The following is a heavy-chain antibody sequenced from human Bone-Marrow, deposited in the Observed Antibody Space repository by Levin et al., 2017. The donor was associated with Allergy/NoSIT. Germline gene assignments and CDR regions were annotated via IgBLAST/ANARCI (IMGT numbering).Heavy chain of an antibody. Sequence: GGSLRLSCAASGFTFSTCSMNWVRQAPGKGLEWISYISSSSGSIYYADSVQGRFTISRDNAKNSLYLQMNGLRAEDTAVYYCASNNYYYGSGSYLDYWGQGTLVTVSS. CDR3: ASNNYYYGSGSYLDY. J-gene: IGHJ4*02. CDR2: ISSSSGSI. D-gene: IGHD3-10*01. CDR1: GFTFSTCS. V-gene: IGHV3-48*01.